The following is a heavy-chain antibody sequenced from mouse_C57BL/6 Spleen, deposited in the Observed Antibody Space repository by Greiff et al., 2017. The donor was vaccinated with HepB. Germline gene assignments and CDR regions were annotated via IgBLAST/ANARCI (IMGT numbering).Heavy chain of an antibody. J-gene: IGHJ2*01. CDR1: GYAFSSSW. D-gene: IGHD2-3*01. CDR2: IYPGDGDT. Sequence: QVQLQQSGPELVKPGASVKISCKASGYAFSSSWMNWVKQRPGKGLEWIGRIYPGDGDTNYNGKFKGKATLTADKSSSTAYMQLSSLTSEDSAVYFCARAVYDGYYGDFDYWGQGTTLTVSS. V-gene: IGHV1-82*01. CDR3: ARAVYDGYYGDFDY.